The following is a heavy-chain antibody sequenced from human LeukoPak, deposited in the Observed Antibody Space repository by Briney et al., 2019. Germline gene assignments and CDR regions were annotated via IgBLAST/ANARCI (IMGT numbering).Heavy chain of an antibody. CDR1: GGSFSGYY. Sequence: SETLSLTCVVYGGSFSGYYWSWIRQPPGKGLEWIGEINHSGSTNYNPSLKSRVTISVDTSKNQFSLKLSSATAADAAVYYCARGRYSSGWYRYWGQGTLVTVSS. CDR3: ARGRYSSGWYRY. J-gene: IGHJ4*02. D-gene: IGHD6-19*01. V-gene: IGHV4-34*01. CDR2: INHSGST.